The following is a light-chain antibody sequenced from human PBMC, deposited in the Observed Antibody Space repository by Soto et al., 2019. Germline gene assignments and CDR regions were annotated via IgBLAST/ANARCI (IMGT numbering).Light chain of an antibody. CDR3: QQYIPSSPWV. J-gene: IGKJ2*01. CDR2: DVS. V-gene: IGKV1-5*01. Sequence: DIPMTQSPSTLSASVGDKVTITCRTSQSPGNWLAWYQHRPGKAPRLLIYDVSTLENGVPSRFSGSGSGAKFTLTISDLQTSDFATYYCQQYIPSSPWVFGQGTMVEFK. CDR1: QSPGNW.